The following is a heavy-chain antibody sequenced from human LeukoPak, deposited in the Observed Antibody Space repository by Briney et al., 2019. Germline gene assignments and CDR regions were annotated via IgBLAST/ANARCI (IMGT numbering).Heavy chain of an antibody. J-gene: IGHJ4*02. CDR2: IMPLFGTA. V-gene: IGHV1-69*06. D-gene: IGHD2-2*01. CDR1: GGTFSRND. Sequence: SVKVSCKASGGTFSRNDISWVRQAPGQGLEWMGGIMPLFGTAKNAQKFQGRVTITADKSTSTAYMELSSLRSGDTAVYYCASGRTDIVVVPATLRNYYFDYWGQGTLVTVSS. CDR3: ASGRTDIVVVPATLRNYYFDY.